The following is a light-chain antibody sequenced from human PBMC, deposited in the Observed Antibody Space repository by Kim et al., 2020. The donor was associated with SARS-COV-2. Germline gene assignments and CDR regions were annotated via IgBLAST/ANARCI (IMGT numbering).Light chain of an antibody. CDR2: QDN. CDR3: QAWDSSTRYV. J-gene: IGLJ1*01. CDR1: KLGDKY. Sequence: SYELTQPPSVSVSPGQTARVTYSGDKLGDKYACWYQQKPGQSPLLVIYQDNKRPSGIPERFSGSNSENTATLTISGTQAMDEADYYCQAWDSSTRYVFGSGTKVTVL. V-gene: IGLV3-1*01.